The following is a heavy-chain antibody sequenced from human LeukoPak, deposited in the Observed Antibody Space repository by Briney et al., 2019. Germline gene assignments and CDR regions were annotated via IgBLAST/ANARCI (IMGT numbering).Heavy chain of an antibody. Sequence: GASVKVSCKASGYTFTGSYIHWVRQAPGQGLEYMGWINANGGATNYAQKFQGRVTITRDTSISTAYMELSRLRSDDTAVYYCARERYSSSWYFTDYWGQGTLVTVSS. CDR2: INANGGAT. V-gene: IGHV1-2*02. J-gene: IGHJ4*02. D-gene: IGHD6-13*01. CDR3: ARERYSSSWYFTDY. CDR1: GYTFTGSY.